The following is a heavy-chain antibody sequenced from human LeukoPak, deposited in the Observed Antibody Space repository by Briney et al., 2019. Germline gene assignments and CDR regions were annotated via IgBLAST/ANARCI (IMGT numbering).Heavy chain of an antibody. CDR1: GFTFSSYA. V-gene: IGHV3-23*01. D-gene: IGHD6-13*01. CDR3: AKDTSSSWGPYYFDY. J-gene: IGHJ4*02. CDR2: ISGSGSST. Sequence: GGSLRLSCAASGFTFSSYAMSWVRQAPGKGLEWVSAISGSGSSTYYADSVKGRFTISRDNAKNTLYLQMNSLRAEDTAVYYCAKDTSSSWGPYYFDYWGQGTLVTVS.